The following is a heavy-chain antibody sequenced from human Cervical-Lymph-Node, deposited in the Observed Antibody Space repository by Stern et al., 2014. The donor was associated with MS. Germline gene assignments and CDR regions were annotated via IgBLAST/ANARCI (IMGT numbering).Heavy chain of an antibody. CDR1: GFTFSSYW. V-gene: IGHV3-74*02. CDR3: TRMPTDSSGWYVCGMDV. CDR2: INGDGSIT. Sequence: EVQLEESGGGLVQPGGSLRLSCAASGFTFSSYWLHCVRQAPGKGLVWVSRINGDGSITNYADSAKGRFTISRDNAKNTLYLEMNSLRVEDTAVYYCTRMPTDSSGWYVCGMDVWGQGTTVTVSS. J-gene: IGHJ6*02. D-gene: IGHD6-19*01.